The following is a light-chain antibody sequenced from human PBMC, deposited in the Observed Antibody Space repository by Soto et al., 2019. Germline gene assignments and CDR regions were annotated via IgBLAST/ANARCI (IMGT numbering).Light chain of an antibody. Sequence: QCVLTQPPSASRAAGQRVTLYCPGSSSNIGAGYDVNWYQHLPRRAPKLLIYVNSNRPSGVPDRFSGSKSGTSASLAITGLQAEDEADYYCQTCDSSLSGCFFGTGTKVTVL. J-gene: IGLJ1*01. CDR2: VNS. CDR3: QTCDSSLSGCF. V-gene: IGLV1-40*01. CDR1: SSNIGAGYD.